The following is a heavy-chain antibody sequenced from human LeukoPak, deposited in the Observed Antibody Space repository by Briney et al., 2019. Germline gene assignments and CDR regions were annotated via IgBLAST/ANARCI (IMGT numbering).Heavy chain of an antibody. D-gene: IGHD2-2*03. CDR1: GGTFSSYA. CDR2: IIPIFGTA. V-gene: IGHV1-69*05. J-gene: IGHJ5*02. CDR3: ARSGYCSSTSCYRNSLNWFDP. Sequence: GASVKVSCKASGGTFSSYAISWVRQAPGQGLEWMGGIIPIFGTANYAQKFQGRVTITTDESTSTAYMELSSLRSEDTAVYYCARSGYCSSTSCYRNSLNWFDPWGQGTLVTVSS.